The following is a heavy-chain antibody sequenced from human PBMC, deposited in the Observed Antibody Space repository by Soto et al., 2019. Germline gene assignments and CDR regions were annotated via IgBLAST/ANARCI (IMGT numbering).Heavy chain of an antibody. V-gene: IGHV3-30*04. J-gene: IGHJ4*02. CDR1: GFTFSTYD. CDR3: ARGNSSSSAAFDY. CDR2: ISYDGSNK. Sequence: QVQLVESGGGVVQPGRSLRLSCAAAGFTFSTYDIHWVRQAPGKGLEWVAVISYDGSNKYYADSVRGRFTISRDTSKNTLYLQVNSLRAGDTAVYYCARGNSSSSAAFDYWGQGTLVTVS. D-gene: IGHD6-13*01.